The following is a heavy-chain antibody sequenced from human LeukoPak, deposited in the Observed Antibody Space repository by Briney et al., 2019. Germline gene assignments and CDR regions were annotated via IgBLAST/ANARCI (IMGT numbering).Heavy chain of an antibody. D-gene: IGHD2-21*01. CDR2: IGSDAITK. V-gene: IGHV3-30*04. Sequence: GGSLRLSCTASGFTFSSYSMHWVRQAPGKGLEWVAVIGSDAITKYYADFVKGRFTISRDSSKNTLYLQMNRLRAEDAAVYYCAKAPVTTCSGAYCYPFDYWGKGTLVTVSS. CDR3: AKAPVTTCSGAYCYPFDY. J-gene: IGHJ4*02. CDR1: GFTFSSYS.